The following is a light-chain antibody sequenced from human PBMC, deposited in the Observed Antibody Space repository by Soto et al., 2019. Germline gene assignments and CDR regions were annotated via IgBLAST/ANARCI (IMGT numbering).Light chain of an antibody. J-gene: IGKJ1*01. CDR3: HQYNNWPPWT. V-gene: IGKV3D-15*01. Sequence: VMTQSPVTLSVSPGETATLSCKASQNILRTLAWYQQKPGQPPMLLSYGASTRVTGIPARFSGNGSGTEFPLTISSLQSEDFAVYYCHQYNNWPPWTFGQGTKVEV. CDR1: QNILRT. CDR2: GAS.